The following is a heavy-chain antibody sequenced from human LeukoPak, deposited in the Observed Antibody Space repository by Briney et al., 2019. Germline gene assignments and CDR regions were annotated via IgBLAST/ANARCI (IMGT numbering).Heavy chain of an antibody. CDR1: GGSISSYY. V-gene: IGHV3-23*01. Sequence: PSETLSLTCTVSGGSISSYYWSWIRQPAGKGLEWVSAISGSGGSTYYADSVKGRFTISRDNSKNTLYLQMNSLRAEDTAVYYCATTLDYYDSSGYVMYYFDYWGQGTLVTVSS. CDR3: ATTLDYYDSSGYVMYYFDY. D-gene: IGHD3-22*01. J-gene: IGHJ4*02. CDR2: ISGSGGST.